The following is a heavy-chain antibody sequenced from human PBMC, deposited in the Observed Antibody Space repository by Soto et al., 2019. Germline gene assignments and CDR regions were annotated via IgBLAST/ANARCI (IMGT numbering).Heavy chain of an antibody. J-gene: IGHJ5*02. V-gene: IGHV4-31*03. D-gene: IGHD2-15*01. CDR3: ASADIVVVVAAAASGWFDP. CDR2: IYYSGST. CDR1: GGSISSGGYY. Sequence: QVQLQESGPGLVKPSQTLSLTCTVSGGSISSGGYYWSWIRQHPGKGLEWIGYIYYSGSTYYNPSLTSRVTISVDTSKNQFSLKLSSVTAADTAVYYCASADIVVVVAAAASGWFDPWGQGTLVTVSS.